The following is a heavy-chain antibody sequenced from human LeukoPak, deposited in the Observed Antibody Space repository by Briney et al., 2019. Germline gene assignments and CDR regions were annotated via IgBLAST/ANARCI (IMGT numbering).Heavy chain of an antibody. D-gene: IGHD2-2*01. CDR1: GGSISSGGYY. CDR2: IYHSGST. CDR3: AREGGIVVALDY. V-gene: IGHV4-30-2*01. J-gene: IGHJ4*02. Sequence: SETLSLTCTVSGGSISSGGYYWSWIRQPPGKGLEWIGYIYHSGSTYYNPSLKSRVTISVDRSKNQFSLKLSSVTAADTAVYYCAREGGIVVALDYWGQGTLVTVSS.